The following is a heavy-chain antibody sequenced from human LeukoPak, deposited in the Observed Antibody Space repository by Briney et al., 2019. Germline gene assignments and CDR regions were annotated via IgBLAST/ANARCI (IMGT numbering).Heavy chain of an antibody. CDR1: GGSISSSSYY. Sequence: SETLSLTCTVSGGSISSSSYYWGWIRQPPGKGLGWIGTIYNSGSTYYNPSLKSRVTIFVDTSKNQFSLKLSSVTAADTALYYCARHRRDGYNSWYFDLWGRGTLVTVSS. CDR2: IYNSGST. D-gene: IGHD5-24*01. J-gene: IGHJ2*01. CDR3: ARHRRDGYNSWYFDL. V-gene: IGHV4-39*01.